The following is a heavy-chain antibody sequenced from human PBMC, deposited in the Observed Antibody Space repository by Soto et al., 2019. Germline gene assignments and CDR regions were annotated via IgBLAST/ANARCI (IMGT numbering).Heavy chain of an antibody. CDR2: TRNKANSYTT. V-gene: IGHV3-72*01. Sequence: VPLVESGGGLVQPGGSLRLSCAASGFTFSDHYMDWVRQAPGKGLEWVGRTRNKANSYTTEYAASVKGRFTISRDDSKNSLYLQMNSLKTEDTAVYYCARSSSCPDYWGQGTLVTVSS. CDR1: GFTFSDHY. D-gene: IGHD6-13*01. CDR3: ARSSSCPDY. J-gene: IGHJ4*02.